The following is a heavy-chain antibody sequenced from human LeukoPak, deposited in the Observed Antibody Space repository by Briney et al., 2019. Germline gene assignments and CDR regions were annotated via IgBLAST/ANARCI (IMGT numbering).Heavy chain of an antibody. CDR3: ARESMVAKKNFDY. V-gene: IGHV3-23*01. CDR1: GFTVTSYS. J-gene: IGHJ4*02. CDR2: ISGSGGST. D-gene: IGHD5-12*01. Sequence: RGSLRLSCAASGFTVTSYSMSWVRQAPGKGLEWVSAISGSGGSTYYADSVKGRFTISRDNSKNTLYLQMNSLRAEDTAVYYCARESMVAKKNFDYWGQGTLVTVSS.